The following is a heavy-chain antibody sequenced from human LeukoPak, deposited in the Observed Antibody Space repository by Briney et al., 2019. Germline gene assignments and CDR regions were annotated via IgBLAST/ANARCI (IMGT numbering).Heavy chain of an antibody. CDR1: GYTFTGYY. D-gene: IGHD6-6*01. CDR2: INPNSGGT. Sequence: ASVKVSCKASGYTFTGYYMHWVRQAPGQGLEWMGRINPNSGGTNYAQKFQGRFTMTRDTSISTAYMELSRLRSDDTAVYYCAREYSSSSKRDYWGQGTLVTVSS. J-gene: IGHJ4*02. CDR3: AREYSSSSKRDY. V-gene: IGHV1-2*06.